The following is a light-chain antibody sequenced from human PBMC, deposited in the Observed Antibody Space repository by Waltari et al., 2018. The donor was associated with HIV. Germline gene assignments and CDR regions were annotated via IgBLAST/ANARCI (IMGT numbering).Light chain of an antibody. CDR1: ALPKQF. Sequence: SYEMTQPPSVSVSPGQTARITCSGDALPKQFAYWYQQKPGQAPVLAIYKDSERPSGIPERCSGSSSGTTVTLTISGVQAEDEADYYCQSADSSGTYSVVFGGGTKLTVL. CDR3: QSADSSGTYSVV. CDR2: KDS. V-gene: IGLV3-25*03. J-gene: IGLJ2*01.